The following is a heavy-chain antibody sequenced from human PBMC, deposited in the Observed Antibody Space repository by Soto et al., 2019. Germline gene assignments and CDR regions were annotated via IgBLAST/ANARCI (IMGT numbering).Heavy chain of an antibody. V-gene: IGHV3-30*18. Sequence: QVQLVESGGGVVQPGRSLRLSCAASGFIFSRYGMHWVRQAPGKGLEWVAVISHDGNNKYYIDSVKGRFTISRDNSENTLYLQMDSLRPEDTAAYYCAKDLLSAMGGYYGMDVWGQGTTVTVSS. CDR1: GFIFSRYG. CDR3: AKDLLSAMGGYYGMDV. CDR2: ISHDGNNK. J-gene: IGHJ6*02. D-gene: IGHD2-2*01.